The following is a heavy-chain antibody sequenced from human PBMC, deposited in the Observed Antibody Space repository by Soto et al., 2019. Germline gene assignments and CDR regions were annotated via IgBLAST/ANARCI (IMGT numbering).Heavy chain of an antibody. CDR2: ISGHNGHA. Sequence: QVPLVQSGAEVKKPGASVKVSCKTSGYNFTTYGVSWVRQAPGQGLEWMGWISGHNGHANYAQTFQGRVTMTTDTSTTPAYMELRSLRSDDTAVYYCARYQPYSTGYYYFDQWGQGTLAIVTS. CDR1: GYNFTTYG. CDR3: ARYQPYSTGYYYFDQ. D-gene: IGHD6-19*01. J-gene: IGHJ4*02. V-gene: IGHV1-18*01.